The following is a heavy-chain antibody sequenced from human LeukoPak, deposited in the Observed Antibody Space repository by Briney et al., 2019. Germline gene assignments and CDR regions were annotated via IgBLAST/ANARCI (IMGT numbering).Heavy chain of an antibody. D-gene: IGHD2-2*01. CDR1: GYTFTGYY. CDR3: ARGGYCSSTSCYGDNWFDP. V-gene: IGHV1-2*06. J-gene: IGHJ5*02. Sequence: ASVKVSCKASGYTFTGYYMHWVRQAPGQGLEWMGRINPNSGGTNYAQKFQGRVTMTRDTSISTAYMELSSLRSEDTAVYYCARGGYCSSTSCYGDNWFDPWGQGTLVTVSS. CDR2: INPNSGGT.